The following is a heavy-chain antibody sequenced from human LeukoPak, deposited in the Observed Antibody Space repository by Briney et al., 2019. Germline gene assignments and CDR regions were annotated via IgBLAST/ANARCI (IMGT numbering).Heavy chain of an antibody. Sequence: PSETLSLXCAVSGYSISSGYYWGWIRQPPGKGLEWIGSIYHSGSTYYNPSLKSRVTISVDTSKNQFSLKLSSVTAADTAVYYCARMDDYSPDYYYYMDVWGKGTTVTVSS. CDR3: ARMDDYSPDYYYYMDV. CDR2: IYHSGST. J-gene: IGHJ6*03. CDR1: GYSISSGYY. V-gene: IGHV4-38-2*01. D-gene: IGHD4-11*01.